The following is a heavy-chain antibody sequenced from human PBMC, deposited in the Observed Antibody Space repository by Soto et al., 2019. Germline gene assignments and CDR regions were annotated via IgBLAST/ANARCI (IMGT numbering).Heavy chain of an antibody. CDR3: ARAYYYDSGALDY. CDR1: GYTFTNYY. J-gene: IGHJ4*02. CDR2: INTSGGST. Sequence: QVRLVQSGAEVKKPGASVKLSCKASGYTFTNYYIHWVRQAPGQGLEWMGIINTSGGSTNNAQKVQGRVTMTRDTSTSTVYMELNNLKSEDTAVYYCARAYYYDSGALDYWGQGTLVTVSS. D-gene: IGHD3-22*01. V-gene: IGHV1-46*01.